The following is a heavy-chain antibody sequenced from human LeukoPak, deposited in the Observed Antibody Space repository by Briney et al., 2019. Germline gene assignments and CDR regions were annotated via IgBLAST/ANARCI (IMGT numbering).Heavy chain of an antibody. Sequence: GASVKVSCKASGYTFTGYYMHWVRQAPGQGLEWMGWINPNSGGTNYAQKFQGRVTMTRDTSISTAYMELSRPRSDDTAVYYCARSGREWELLPAFAFDIWGQGTMVTVSS. D-gene: IGHD1-26*01. V-gene: IGHV1-2*02. CDR1: GYTFTGYY. CDR2: INPNSGGT. J-gene: IGHJ3*02. CDR3: ARSGREWELLPAFAFDI.